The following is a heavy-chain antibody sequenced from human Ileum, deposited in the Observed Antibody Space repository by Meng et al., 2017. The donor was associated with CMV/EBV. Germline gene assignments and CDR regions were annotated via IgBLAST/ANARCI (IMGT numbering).Heavy chain of an antibody. CDR3: AKGMGVTRFWFFEV. J-gene: IGHJ2*01. CDR2: ISGAGGGT. D-gene: IGHD5-24*01. Sequence: SGFAFGGYCVSWYRQAPGKGLEWVSGISGAGGGTSYPDSVKGRFSISRDNSKNTLWLQMNSLRVEDTAVYYCAKGMGVTRFWFFEVWGRGTLVTVSS. V-gene: IGHV3-23*01. CDR1: GFAFGGYC.